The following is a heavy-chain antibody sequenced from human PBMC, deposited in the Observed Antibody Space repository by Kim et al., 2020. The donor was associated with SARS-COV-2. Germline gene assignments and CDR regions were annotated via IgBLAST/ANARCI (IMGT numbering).Heavy chain of an antibody. V-gene: IGHV4-59*01. J-gene: IGHJ4*02. Sequence: YNPALRRRVTISVDTAKNQFSLKLSSETAADTAVYYCARAVSGSYPLRDYWGQGTLVTVSS. CDR3: ARAVSGSYPLRDY. D-gene: IGHD1-26*01.